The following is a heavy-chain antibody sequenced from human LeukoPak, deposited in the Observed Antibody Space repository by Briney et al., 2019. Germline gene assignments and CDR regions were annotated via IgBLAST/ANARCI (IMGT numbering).Heavy chain of an antibody. Sequence: GGSLRLSCAASVFTLSNYSMNCVPQAPGKGLEWGSYISFGSNTIYYADSVKGRFTISRDNAKNTLYLQMNSLRAEDTAVYYCARERGYSSSAFDIWGQGTMVTVSS. V-gene: IGHV3-48*01. J-gene: IGHJ3*02. CDR2: ISFGSNTI. D-gene: IGHD5-18*01. CDR3: ARERGYSSSAFDI. CDR1: VFTLSNYS.